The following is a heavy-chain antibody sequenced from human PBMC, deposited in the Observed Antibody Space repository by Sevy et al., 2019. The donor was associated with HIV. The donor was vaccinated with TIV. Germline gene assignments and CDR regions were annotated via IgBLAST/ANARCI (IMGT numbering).Heavy chain of an antibody. V-gene: IGHV1-69*13. CDR1: GGTFSSYA. D-gene: IGHD3-9*01. CDR3: ARKAGFFYDILTGYYAYYYGMDV. Sequence: ASVKVSCKASGGTFSSYAISWVRQAPGQGLEWMGGIIPIFGTANYAQKFQGRVTITADESTSTAYMELSSLRSEDMAVYYCARKAGFFYDILTGYYAYYYGMDVWGQGTTVTVSS. CDR2: IIPIFGTA. J-gene: IGHJ6*02.